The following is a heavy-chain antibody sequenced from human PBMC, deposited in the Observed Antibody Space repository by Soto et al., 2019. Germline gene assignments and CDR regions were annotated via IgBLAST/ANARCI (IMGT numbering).Heavy chain of an antibody. D-gene: IGHD5-18*01. CDR3: ACIFSGGYSYSFYYYGIDV. CDR2: IFYSGST. V-gene: IGHV4-39*01. Sequence: PSETLSLTCSVSGGSISSSSYYWGWIRQPPGKGLEWIGSIFYSGSTYYNPSLKSRVTISVGTSKNQFSLKLSSVTAADTAVYYCACIFSGGYSYSFYYYGIDVWGQGTTVT. J-gene: IGHJ6*02. CDR1: GGSISSSSYY.